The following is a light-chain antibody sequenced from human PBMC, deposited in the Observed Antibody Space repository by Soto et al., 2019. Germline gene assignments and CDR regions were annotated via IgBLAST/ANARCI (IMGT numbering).Light chain of an antibody. CDR3: QQANSFPLT. J-gene: IGKJ4*01. CDR1: QGISSR. V-gene: IGKV1-12*01. CDR2: TAS. Sequence: DIQMTQSPSSVSASVGDSVTSXXRASQGISSRLAWYQQKPGKAPKLXIYTASSLQSGVPSRFSGSGSGTDFTLTISSLQPEDFATYYCQQANSFPLTFGGGTKVDIK.